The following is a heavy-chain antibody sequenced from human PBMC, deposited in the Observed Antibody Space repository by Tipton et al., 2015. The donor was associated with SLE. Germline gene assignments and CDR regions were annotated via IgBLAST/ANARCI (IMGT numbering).Heavy chain of an antibody. CDR1: GHSISTDYY. Sequence: TLSLTCAVSGHSISTDYYWGWIRQPPGKGLEWIGSDYHSGSTYYNASLKSRVTISVDTSKNQFSLKLSSVTAADTAVYYCAKHRSSDYCGGDCYEGFDFWGQGTLVTVSS. V-gene: IGHV4-38-2*01. CDR2: DYHSGST. J-gene: IGHJ4*02. D-gene: IGHD2-21*02. CDR3: AKHRSSDYCGGDCYEGFDF.